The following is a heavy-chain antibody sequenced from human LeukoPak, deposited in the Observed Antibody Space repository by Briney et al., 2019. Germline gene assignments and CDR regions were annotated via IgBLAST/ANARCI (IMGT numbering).Heavy chain of an antibody. CDR3: ARLAVAGSYYYYMDV. D-gene: IGHD6-19*01. V-gene: IGHV3-9*01. Sequence: PGRSLRLSCAVSGFTFDDYAMHWVRQVPGKGLEWVSGINWNSDSIGYADSVKGRFTTSRDNAKNSLYLQMNSLRAEDTAVYYCARLAVAGSYYYYMDVWGKGTTVTVSS. CDR2: INWNSDSI. CDR1: GFTFDDYA. J-gene: IGHJ6*03.